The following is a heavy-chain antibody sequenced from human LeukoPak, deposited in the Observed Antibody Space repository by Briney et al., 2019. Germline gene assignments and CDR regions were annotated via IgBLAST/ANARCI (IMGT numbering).Heavy chain of an antibody. V-gene: IGHV3-74*01. J-gene: IGHJ4*02. CDR3: ARVRVGAYDFEY. CDR1: GFTYSTYS. Sequence: PGGSLRLSCAASGFTYSTYSMNWVRQAPGKGLEWVSRINPDGGTTTYADSVKGRFTISRDNAKNTLYLQMNSLRAEDTAVYYCARVRVGAYDFEYWGQGTLVTVSS. D-gene: IGHD3-10*01. CDR2: INPDGGTT.